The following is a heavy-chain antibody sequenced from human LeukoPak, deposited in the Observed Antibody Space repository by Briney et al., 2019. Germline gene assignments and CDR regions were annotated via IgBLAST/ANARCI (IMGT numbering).Heavy chain of an antibody. Sequence: SETLSLTCTVSGYSISSGYYWGWIRQPPGKGLEWIGSIYHSGSTYYNPSLKSRVTISVDTSKNQFSLKLSSVTAADTAVYYCARVRRTYYYYMDVWGKGTTVTVSS. CDR1: GYSISSGYY. CDR2: IYHSGST. J-gene: IGHJ6*03. V-gene: IGHV4-38-2*02. CDR3: ARVRRTYYYYMDV.